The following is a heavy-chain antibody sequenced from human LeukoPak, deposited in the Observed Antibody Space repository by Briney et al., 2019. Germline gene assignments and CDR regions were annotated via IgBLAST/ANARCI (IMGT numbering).Heavy chain of an antibody. J-gene: IGHJ3*02. CDR3: ARAGRDIVVVPAAPAKDDAFDI. V-gene: IGHV4-31*03. Sequence: SETLSLTCTVSGGSISSGGYYWSWIRQHPGKGLEWIGYIYYSGSTYYNPSLKSRVTISVDTSKNQFSLKLSSVTAADTAVYYCARAGRDIVVVPAAPAKDDAFDIWGQGTVVTVSS. D-gene: IGHD2-2*01. CDR2: IYYSGST. CDR1: GGSISSGGYY.